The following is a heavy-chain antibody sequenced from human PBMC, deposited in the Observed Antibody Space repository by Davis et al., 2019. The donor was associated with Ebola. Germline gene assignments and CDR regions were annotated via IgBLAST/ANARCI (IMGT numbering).Heavy chain of an antibody. CDR3: TRDFGGASDY. D-gene: IGHD3-16*01. CDR2: IKSKTDGGTT. Sequence: GESLKISCAASGFTFSNAWMSWVRQAPGKGLEWVGRIKSKTDGGTTDYAAPVKGRFTISRDDSKNTLYLQMNSLKTEDTAVYYCTRDFGGASDYWGQGTLVTVSS. J-gene: IGHJ4*02. CDR1: GFTFSNAW. V-gene: IGHV3-15*01.